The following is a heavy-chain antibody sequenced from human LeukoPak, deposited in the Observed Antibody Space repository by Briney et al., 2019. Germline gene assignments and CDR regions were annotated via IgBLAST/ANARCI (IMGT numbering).Heavy chain of an antibody. CDR2: TNPNSGNT. J-gene: IGHJ6*02. Sequence: GASVKVSCKASGYTFTSYDINWVRQATGQGLEWMGWTNPNSGNTGYAQKFQGRVTMTRNTSISTAYMELSSLRSEDTAVYYCARGSVPIGLFPYVAYYGMDVWGQGTTVTVSS. CDR3: ARGSVPIGLFPYVAYYGMDV. D-gene: IGHD3-10*02. CDR1: GYTFTSYD. V-gene: IGHV1-8*01.